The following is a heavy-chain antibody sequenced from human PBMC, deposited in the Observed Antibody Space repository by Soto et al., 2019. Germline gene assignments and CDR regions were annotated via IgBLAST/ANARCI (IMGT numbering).Heavy chain of an antibody. CDR2: IYYSGNT. CDR3: TRHSAHLSGDV. V-gene: IGHV4-39*01. D-gene: IGHD1-26*01. CDR1: GGSIATSSYY. J-gene: IGHJ6*02. Sequence: SETLSLTCTVSGGSIATSSYYWAWIRQPPGMGLEWIGSIYYSGNTYYNPPLKSRVTISADTSKNQFSLKLSSVTAADTALYYCTRHSAHLSGDVWGQGTRVTVSS.